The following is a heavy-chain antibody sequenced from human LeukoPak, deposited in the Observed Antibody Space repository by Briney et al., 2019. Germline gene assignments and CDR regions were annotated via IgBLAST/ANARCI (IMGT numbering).Heavy chain of an antibody. Sequence: SETLSLTCTVSGSSISSYYWSWIRQPPGKGLEWIGYIYYSGSTNYNPSLKSRVTISVDTSKNQFSLKLSSVTAADTVVYYCARDLGYYYYGMDVWGQGTTVTVSS. V-gene: IGHV4-59*01. J-gene: IGHJ6*02. CDR2: IYYSGST. D-gene: IGHD7-27*01. CDR3: ARDLGYYYYGMDV. CDR1: GSSISSYY.